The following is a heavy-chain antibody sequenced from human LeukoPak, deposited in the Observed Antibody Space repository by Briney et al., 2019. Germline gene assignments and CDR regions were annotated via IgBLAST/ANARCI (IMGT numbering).Heavy chain of an antibody. V-gene: IGHV3-74*01. Sequence: GGSLRLSCAASGFTFSSYWMHWVRQAPGKGLVWVSRINSDGSSTSYADSVKGRFTISRDNAKNTLYLQMNSLSAEDTAVYYCARHGGYCGGDCHDAFDIWGQGTMVTVSS. CDR1: GFTFSSYW. CDR2: INSDGSST. CDR3: ARHGGYCGGDCHDAFDI. J-gene: IGHJ3*02. D-gene: IGHD2-21*02.